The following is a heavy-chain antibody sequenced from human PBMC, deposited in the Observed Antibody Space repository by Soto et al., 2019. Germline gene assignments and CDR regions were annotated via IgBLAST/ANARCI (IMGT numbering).Heavy chain of an antibody. CDR1: GDSISSYY. CDR2: IFYSGST. CDR3: ARAPEIRGWGGGYFQH. Sequence: QVQLQESGPGLVKPSETLSLTCTVSGDSISSYYWSWIRQPPGKGLEWIGYIFYSGSTNYNPSLKSRVTLSVDTSKNPFSLKLSSVTAGGTAVYYCARAPEIRGWGGGYFQHWGQGTLVTVSS. D-gene: IGHD3-16*01. J-gene: IGHJ1*01. V-gene: IGHV4-59*01.